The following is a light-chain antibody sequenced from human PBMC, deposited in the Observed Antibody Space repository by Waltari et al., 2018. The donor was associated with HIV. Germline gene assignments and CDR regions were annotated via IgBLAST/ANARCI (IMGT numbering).Light chain of an antibody. J-gene: IGLJ2*01. Sequence: QSVLTQPPSASGTPGQRVTISCSGSSSNIGSNTVNWYQQLPGTAPNLLIYSNNQRPSGVPARFSGSKSGTSASLAISGLQSEDEADYYCAAWDDSLNGPGVVFGGGTKLTVL. CDR3: AAWDDSLNGPGVV. CDR2: SNN. CDR1: SSNIGSNT. V-gene: IGLV1-44*01.